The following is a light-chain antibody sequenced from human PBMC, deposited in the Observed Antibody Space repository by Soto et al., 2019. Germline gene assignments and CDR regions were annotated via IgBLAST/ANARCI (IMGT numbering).Light chain of an antibody. J-gene: IGKJ5*01. CDR1: QTVLYSSNNKKY. Sequence: DIVMTQSPDSLAVSLGERATINCKSSQTVLYSSNNKKYLAWYQQKPGQPPKLLIYWASTRESGVPDRFSGSGSGTDFTLTISSLQAEDVAVYYCQQYYTTPNTSGQGTRLEIK. V-gene: IGKV4-1*01. CDR2: WAS. CDR3: QQYYTTPNT.